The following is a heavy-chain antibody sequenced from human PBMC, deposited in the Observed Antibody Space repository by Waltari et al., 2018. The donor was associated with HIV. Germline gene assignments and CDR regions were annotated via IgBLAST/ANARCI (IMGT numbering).Heavy chain of an antibody. CDR1: GYTFTGYY. Sequence: QVQLVQSGAEVKKPGASVKVSCKASGYTFTGYYMHWVRQAPGQGLEWMGWINPNSGGTNYAQKFQGRVTMTRDTSISTAYMELSRLRSDDTAVYYCARAMGIAVADHGWYFDLWGRGTLVTVSS. J-gene: IGHJ2*01. CDR2: INPNSGGT. D-gene: IGHD6-19*01. CDR3: ARAMGIAVADHGWYFDL. V-gene: IGHV1-2*02.